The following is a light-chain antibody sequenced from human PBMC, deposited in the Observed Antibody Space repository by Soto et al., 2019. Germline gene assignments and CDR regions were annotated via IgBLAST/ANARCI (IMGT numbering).Light chain of an antibody. CDR2: AAS. V-gene: IGKV1-9*01. CDR1: QDIAIY. CDR3: QQLRMYPST. J-gene: IGKJ4*01. Sequence: IQLTQSPSSLSASVGDRVTITCRASQDIAIYLAWYQQKPGEAPKLLIYAASTLYGGVTSRLSGSGSGTDFALTITSLQAEDFATYYCQQLRMYPSTFGGGTQVEIK.